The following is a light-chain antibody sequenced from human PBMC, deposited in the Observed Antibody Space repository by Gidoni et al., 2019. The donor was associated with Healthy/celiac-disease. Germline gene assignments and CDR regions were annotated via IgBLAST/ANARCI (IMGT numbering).Light chain of an antibody. CDR2: DVS. J-gene: IGLJ3*02. CDR1: SSDVGGYNY. CDR3: CSYAGSYTWV. Sequence: QSALTQPRQVSGSPGQSVTISCTGTSSDVGGYNYVSWYQQHPGKAPILMIYDVSKRPSGVPDRFSGSKSGNTASLTISGLQAEDEADYYCCSYAGSYTWVFGGGTKLTVL. V-gene: IGLV2-11*01.